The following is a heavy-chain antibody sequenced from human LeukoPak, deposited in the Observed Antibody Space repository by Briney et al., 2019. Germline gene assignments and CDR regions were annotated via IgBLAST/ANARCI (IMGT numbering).Heavy chain of an antibody. V-gene: IGHV3-30*02. Sequence: PGGSLRLSCAASGFTFSSYGMHWVRQAPGKGLEWVAFIRYDGSNKYYAGSVKGRFTISRDNSKNTLYLQMNSLRAEDTAVYYCAKDARDVDYGDPYFDYWGQGTLVAVSS. CDR1: GFTFSSYG. D-gene: IGHD4-17*01. CDR2: IRYDGSNK. CDR3: AKDARDVDYGDPYFDY. J-gene: IGHJ4*02.